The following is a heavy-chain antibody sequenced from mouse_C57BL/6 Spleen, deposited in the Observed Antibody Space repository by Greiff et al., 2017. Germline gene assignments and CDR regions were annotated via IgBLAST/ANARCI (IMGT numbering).Heavy chain of an antibody. CDR1: GYSFTSYY. J-gene: IGHJ4*01. D-gene: IGHD2-3*01. V-gene: IGHV1-66*01. CDR3: ARMEDGYFYAMDY. Sequence: VQLQQSGPELVKPGASVKISCKASGYSFTSYYIHWVKQRPGQGLEWIGWIYPGSGNTKYNEKFKGKATLTADTSSSTAYMQLSSLTSEDSAVYYCARMEDGYFYAMDYWGQGTSVTVSS. CDR2: IYPGSGNT.